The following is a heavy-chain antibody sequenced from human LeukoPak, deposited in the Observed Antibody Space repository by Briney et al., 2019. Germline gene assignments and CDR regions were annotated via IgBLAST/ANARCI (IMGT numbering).Heavy chain of an antibody. CDR1: GGSITSSY. J-gene: IGHJ3*01. Sequence: SETLSLTCSVYGGSITSSYWNWIRQAPGKGLEWIGYIFNSETTQYNPSLKSRVAISVDTSKNQFSLKLSSVTAADTAVYYCARAGIVDAFDVWGQGTMVTVSS. V-gene: IGHV4-59*01. D-gene: IGHD2-15*01. CDR2: IFNSETT. CDR3: ARAGIVDAFDV.